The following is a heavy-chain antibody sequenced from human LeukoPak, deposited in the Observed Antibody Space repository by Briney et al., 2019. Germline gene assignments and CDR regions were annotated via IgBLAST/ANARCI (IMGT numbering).Heavy chain of an antibody. CDR2: ISYDGGIT. CDR1: GFTFSSYA. D-gene: IGHD3-22*01. CDR3: AKADYYDSSGYLYAFDI. V-gene: IGHV3-30*07. J-gene: IGHJ3*02. Sequence: PGGSLRLSCAASGFTFSSYAMHWVRQAPGKGLEWVAVISYDGGITNYADSVKGRFTISRDNSKNTLYLQLNSLRAEDTAVYYCAKADYYDSSGYLYAFDIWGQGTMVTVSS.